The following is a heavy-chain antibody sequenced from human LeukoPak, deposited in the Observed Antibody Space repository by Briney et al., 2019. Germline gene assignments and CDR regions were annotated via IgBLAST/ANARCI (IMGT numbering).Heavy chain of an antibody. CDR2: IKSKTDGGTT. V-gene: IGHV3-15*01. J-gene: IGHJ5*02. Sequence: PGGSLRLSCAASGFTFSNAWMSWVRQAPGKGLEWVGRIKSKTDGGTTDYAAPVKGRFTISRDDSKNTLYLQMNSLKTEDTAVYYCTTLSDIVAVRTATGMNWFDPWGQGTLVTVSS. CDR3: TTLSDIVAVRTATGMNWFDP. D-gene: IGHD2-15*01. CDR1: GFTFSNAW.